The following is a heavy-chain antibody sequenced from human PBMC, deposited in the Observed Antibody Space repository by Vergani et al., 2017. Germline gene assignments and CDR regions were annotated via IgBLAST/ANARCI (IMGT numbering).Heavy chain of an antibody. CDR3: ARVGYSDGCEDVDY. J-gene: IGHJ4*02. Sequence: EVQLVESGGGLVQPVGSLRLSCAASGFTFSSYWMSWVRQAPGKGLEWVANIKQDGSEKYYVDSVKGRFTISRDNAKNSLYLQMNSLRAEDTAVYYCARVGYSDGCEDVDYWGQGTLVTVSA. D-gene: IGHD5-18*01. CDR2: IKQDGSEK. V-gene: IGHV3-7*01. CDR1: GFTFSSYW.